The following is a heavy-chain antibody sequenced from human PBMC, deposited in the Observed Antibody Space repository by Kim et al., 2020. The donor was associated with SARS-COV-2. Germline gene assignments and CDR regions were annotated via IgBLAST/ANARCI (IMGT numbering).Heavy chain of an antibody. J-gene: IGHJ4*02. V-gene: IGHV3-23*01. CDR1: GFTFNNYA. D-gene: IGHD6-13*01. Sequence: GGSLRLSCATSGFTFNNYAMTWVRQAPGKGLDWVSLISNGGASTNYADSVKGRFTISRDNSKKTLYLQMNSLRAEDTAVYYCAKVSTSWSYSIIDYWGQGTLDTVTS. CDR2: ISNGGAST. CDR3: AKVSTSWSYSIIDY.